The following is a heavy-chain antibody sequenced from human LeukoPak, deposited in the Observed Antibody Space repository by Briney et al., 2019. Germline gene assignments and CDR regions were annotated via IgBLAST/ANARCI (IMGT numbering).Heavy chain of an antibody. CDR2: ISDSGSTI. V-gene: IGHV3-11*01. CDR3: ARAHSYGYVRFDY. J-gene: IGHJ4*02. D-gene: IGHD5-18*01. Sequence: GGSLRLSCTASGFTFSDYYMTWIRQAPGKGLEWVSYISDSGSTIYYADSVKGRFTISRDNAKNSLYLQMNSLRAEDTAVYYCARAHSYGYVRFDYWGQGTLVTVSS. CDR1: GFTFSDYY.